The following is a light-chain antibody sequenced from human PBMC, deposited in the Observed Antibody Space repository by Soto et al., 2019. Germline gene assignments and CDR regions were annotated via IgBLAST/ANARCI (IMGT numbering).Light chain of an antibody. J-gene: IGKJ2*02. CDR3: QQYYSCPRWCT. CDR1: QSISSY. CDR2: AAS. Sequence: AIRMTQSPSSLSSSTGDRVTITCRASQSISSYFACYQQKPGKAPTLLIYAASTLQSGVPSSISGSGSGTDFTPIIICLQSEDVSTYYYQQYYSCPRWCTFGQGTKLEIK. V-gene: IGKV1-8*01.